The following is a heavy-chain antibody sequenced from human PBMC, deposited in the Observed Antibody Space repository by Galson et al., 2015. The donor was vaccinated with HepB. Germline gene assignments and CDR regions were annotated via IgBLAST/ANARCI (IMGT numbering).Heavy chain of an antibody. CDR1: GGSFRDYY. J-gene: IGHJ3*01. CDR3: SRVEVRGFFKLYYDGVDV. V-gene: IGHV4-34*01. Sequence: SETLSLTCAVYGGSFRDYYWSWIRQSPGKGLEWIGEINHHGTTKYNPSLVGRLSISMDDRKSQSSLKLRSVTAADTAKYYCSRVEVRGFFKLYYDGVDVWGQGTTVIVSS. D-gene: IGHD3-10*01. CDR2: INHHGTT.